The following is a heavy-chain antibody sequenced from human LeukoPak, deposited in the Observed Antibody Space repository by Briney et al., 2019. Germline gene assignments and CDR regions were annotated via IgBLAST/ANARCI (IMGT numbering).Heavy chain of an antibody. Sequence: TETLSLTCTVSGGSISNNYWSWFRQPPGKGLEWIGYIYYSGSTNYNPSLKSRVTISVDTSKSQFSLKLSSVTAADTAVYYCASHKGFWGQGTLVTVSS. CDR2: IYYSGST. V-gene: IGHV4-59*01. J-gene: IGHJ4*02. CDR3: ASHKGF. CDR1: GGSISNNY.